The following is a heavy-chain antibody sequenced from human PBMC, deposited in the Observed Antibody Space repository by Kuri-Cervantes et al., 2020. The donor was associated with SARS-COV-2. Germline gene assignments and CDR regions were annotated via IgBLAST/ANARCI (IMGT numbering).Heavy chain of an antibody. J-gene: IGHJ4*02. D-gene: IGHD3-10*01. CDR3: ARVGGNWELPFDY. V-gene: IGHV4-59*01. CDR1: GGSISSYY. CDR2: IYYSGGT. Sequence: SETLSLTCTVSGGSISSYYWSWIRQPPGKGLEWIGYIYYSGGTNYNPSLKSRVTISVDTSKNQFSLKLSSVTAADTAVYYYARVGGNWELPFDYWGQGTLVTVSS.